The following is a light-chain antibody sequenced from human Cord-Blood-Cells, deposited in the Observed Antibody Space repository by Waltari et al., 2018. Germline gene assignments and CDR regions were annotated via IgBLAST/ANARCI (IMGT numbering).Light chain of an antibody. CDR3: AAWDDSLNGPV. Sequence: QSVLTQPPSASGTPGQRVTISCSGSSSNIGSNTVNWYQQLPGTAPKLLIYSNKQRPSGVPDRFSGSKSGTSASLAISGLQSEDEADYYCAAWDDSLNGPVF. CDR1: SSNIGSNT. J-gene: IGLJ3*02. CDR2: SNK. V-gene: IGLV1-44*01.